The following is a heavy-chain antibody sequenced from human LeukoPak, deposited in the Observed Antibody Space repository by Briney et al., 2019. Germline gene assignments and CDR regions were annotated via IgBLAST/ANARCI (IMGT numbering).Heavy chain of an antibody. V-gene: IGHV3-66*01. J-gene: IGHJ6*02. Sequence: PGGSLRLSCAASGSTVSSNYMSWVRQAPGKGLEWVSVIYSGGSTYYADSVKGRFTISRDNSKNTLYLQMNSLRAEDTAVYYCVRDRPYSGSYYGMDVWGQGTTVTVSS. CDR3: VRDRPYSGSYYGMDV. CDR1: GSTVSSNY. D-gene: IGHD1-26*01. CDR2: IYSGGST.